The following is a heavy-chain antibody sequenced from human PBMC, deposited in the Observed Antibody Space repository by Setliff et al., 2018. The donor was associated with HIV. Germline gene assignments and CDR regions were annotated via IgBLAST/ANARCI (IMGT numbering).Heavy chain of an antibody. D-gene: IGHD3-16*01. CDR1: GFSFSSHV. CDR3: TKEWGPSAQPINWFDP. CDR2: ITGSGTNT. V-gene: IGHV3-23*01. Sequence: GGSLRLSCAASGFSFSSHVMTWARQAPGKGLEWVSSITGSGTNTYYTDSVRGRFTLSRDNSRNTVFLQMNSLRVEDTAVYYCTKEWGPSAQPINWFDPWGQGTQVTVSS. J-gene: IGHJ5*02.